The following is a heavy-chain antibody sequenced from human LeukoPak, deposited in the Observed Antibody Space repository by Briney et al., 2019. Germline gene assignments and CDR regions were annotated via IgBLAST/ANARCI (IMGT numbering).Heavy chain of an antibody. Sequence: SETLSLTCTVSGGSISSYYWSWIRQPAGKGLEWIGRIYTSGSTNYNPSLKSRVTMSVGTSKNQFSLKLSSVTAADTAVYYCARGDYYDNSDYSGYYYYYYMDVWGKGTTVTISS. V-gene: IGHV4-4*07. D-gene: IGHD3-22*01. J-gene: IGHJ6*03. CDR3: ARGDYYDNSDYSGYYYYYYMDV. CDR2: IYTSGST. CDR1: GGSISSYY.